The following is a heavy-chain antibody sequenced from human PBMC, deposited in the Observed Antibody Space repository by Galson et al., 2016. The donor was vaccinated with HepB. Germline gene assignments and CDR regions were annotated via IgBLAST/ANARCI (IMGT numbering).Heavy chain of an antibody. Sequence: SLRLSCAASGFTFSSYGMTWVRQAPGKGLEDVSSISMSGGSRDYAESVKGRFTISRDNSRSTLFLQMNSLRAEDTGVYYCVRGSTAPDVWCKWTTVTVSS. D-gene: IGHD3-16*01. CDR2: ISMSGGSR. CDR3: VRGSTAPDV. J-gene: IGHJ6*04. CDR1: GFTFSSYG. V-gene: IGHV3-23*01.